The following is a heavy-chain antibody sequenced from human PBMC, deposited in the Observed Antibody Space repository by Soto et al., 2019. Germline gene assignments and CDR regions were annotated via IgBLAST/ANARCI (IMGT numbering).Heavy chain of an antibody. D-gene: IGHD2-15*01. CDR1: GFTFSDYY. Sequence: GGSLRLSCAASGFTFSDYYMSWIRQAPGKGLEWVSYISSSGSTIYYADSVKGRFTISRDNAKNSLYLQMNSLRAEDTAVYYCARSVVAAIYYYMDVWGKGTTVTVSS. CDR3: ARSVVAAIYYYMDV. CDR2: ISSSGSTI. J-gene: IGHJ6*03. V-gene: IGHV3-11*01.